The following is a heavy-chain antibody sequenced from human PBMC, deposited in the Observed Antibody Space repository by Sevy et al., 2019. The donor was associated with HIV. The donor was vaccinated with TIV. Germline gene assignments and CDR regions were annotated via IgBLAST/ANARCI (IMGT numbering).Heavy chain of an antibody. CDR1: GFTFSSYT. D-gene: IGHD6-6*01. CDR2: ISGSGGST. V-gene: IGHV3-23*01. CDR3: AKGWSSSSSPPDY. J-gene: IGHJ4*02. Sequence: GGSLRLSCAASGFTFSSYTMSWVRQAPGKGLEWVSAISGSGGSTYYADSVKGRFTISRDNSKNTLYLQMNSLRAEDTAVYYCAKGWSSSSSPPDYWGQGTLVTVSS.